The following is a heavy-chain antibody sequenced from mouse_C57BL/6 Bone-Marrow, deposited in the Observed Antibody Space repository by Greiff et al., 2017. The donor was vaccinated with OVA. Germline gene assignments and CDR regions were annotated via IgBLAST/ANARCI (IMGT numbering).Heavy chain of an antibody. CDR2: ISSGGSYT. CDR1: GFTFSNYC. Sequence: EVKLQESGGDLVKPGGSLKLSCAASGFTFSNYCMSWVRQTPDKRLEWVATISSGGSYTYYPDSVKGRSTISRDNAKNTLYLQMSKLKSEDTAMYDSERQSTGYAMDDWGQGTSVTVSS. D-gene: IGHD3-1*01. CDR3: ERQSTGYAMDD. J-gene: IGHJ4*01. V-gene: IGHV5-6*01.